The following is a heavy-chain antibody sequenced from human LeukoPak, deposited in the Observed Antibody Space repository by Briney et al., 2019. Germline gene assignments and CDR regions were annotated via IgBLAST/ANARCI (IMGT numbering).Heavy chain of an antibody. CDR3: ARDEKKYCSGGSCPAYFDY. J-gene: IGHJ4*02. Sequence: GASVKVSCKTSGYNFRHYGISWVRQAPGQGLEWMAWISGGYNGDSNYALKLRGRLTMTTDTSTSTAYMELRSLRSDDTAVYYCARDEKKYCSGGSCPAYFDYRGQGTLVTVSS. CDR2: ISGGYNGDS. D-gene: IGHD2-15*01. V-gene: IGHV1-18*01. CDR1: GYNFRHYG.